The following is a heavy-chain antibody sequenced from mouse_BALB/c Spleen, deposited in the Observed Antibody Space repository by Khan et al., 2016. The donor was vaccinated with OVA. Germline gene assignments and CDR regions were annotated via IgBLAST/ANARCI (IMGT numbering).Heavy chain of an antibody. CDR2: INTHTGDP. D-gene: IGHD1-1*01. J-gene: IGHJ4*01. V-gene: IGHV9-3-1*01. Sequence: QIQLVQSGPELMKPGETVKISCTASGLTFTNYGMNWVKQSPGKALKWMGWINTHTGDPKYAPDFKGRFAFTLDTSASTAYLQINNLKYEDTATYLCARPHYFSCTLNYWGQGTSVTVSS. CDR1: GLTFTNYG. CDR3: ARPHYFSCTLNY.